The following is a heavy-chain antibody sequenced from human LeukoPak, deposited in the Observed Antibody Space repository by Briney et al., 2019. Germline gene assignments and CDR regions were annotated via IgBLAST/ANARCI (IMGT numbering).Heavy chain of an antibody. V-gene: IGHV4-38-2*02. CDR1: GYSISSGYY. D-gene: IGHD3-22*01. Sequence: PSETLSLTCTVSGYSISSGYYWGWIRQPPGKGLEWIGSLYHGGRTYYNSSLKSRVTISLDTSKNQFSLKLSSVTAADTAVYYCARSTSGYYYFDYWGQGTLVTVSS. CDR3: ARSTSGYYYFDY. J-gene: IGHJ4*02. CDR2: LYHGGRT.